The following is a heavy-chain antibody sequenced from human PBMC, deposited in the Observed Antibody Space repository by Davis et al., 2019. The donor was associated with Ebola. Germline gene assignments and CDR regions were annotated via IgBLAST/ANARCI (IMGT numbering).Heavy chain of an antibody. CDR3: ARSYVDIVATKLYYYYGMDV. Sequence: GESLKISCAASGFTFSSYAMHWVRQAPGKGLEWVAVISYDGSNKYYADSVKGRFTISRDNSKNTLYLQMNSLRAEDTAVYYCARSYVDIVATKLYYYYGMDVWGQGTTVTVSS. J-gene: IGHJ6*02. CDR2: ISYDGSNK. V-gene: IGHV3-30-3*01. CDR1: GFTFSSYA. D-gene: IGHD5-12*01.